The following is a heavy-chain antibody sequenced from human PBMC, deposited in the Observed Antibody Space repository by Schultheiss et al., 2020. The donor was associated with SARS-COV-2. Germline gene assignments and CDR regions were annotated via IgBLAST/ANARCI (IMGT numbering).Heavy chain of an antibody. CDR2: IDWDDDK. V-gene: IGHV2-70*11. J-gene: IGHJ6*02. Sequence: SGPTLVQPTQTLTLACTFSGFSLSTSGMCVSWIRQPPGKALEWLARIDWDDDKYYSTSLKTRLTISKDTSKNQVVLTMTNMDPVDTATYYCARIRGHSYGPVYYYGMDVWGQGTTVTVAS. CDR1: GFSLSTSGMC. D-gene: IGHD5-18*01. CDR3: ARIRGHSYGPVYYYGMDV.